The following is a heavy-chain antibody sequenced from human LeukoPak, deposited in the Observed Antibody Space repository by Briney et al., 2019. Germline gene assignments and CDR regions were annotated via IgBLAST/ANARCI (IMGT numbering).Heavy chain of an antibody. D-gene: IGHD3-3*01. CDR2: IKGDGIST. Sequence: GGSLRLSCAASGFDFSSNWMHWVRHAPGQGLVRVSRIKGDGISTNYADSVKGRFTISRDIAKNTLYLQMNSLRAEDTGVYYCAKDHYWSIDYWGRGTLVTVSS. CDR1: GFDFSSNW. CDR3: AKDHYWSIDY. J-gene: IGHJ4*02. V-gene: IGHV3-74*01.